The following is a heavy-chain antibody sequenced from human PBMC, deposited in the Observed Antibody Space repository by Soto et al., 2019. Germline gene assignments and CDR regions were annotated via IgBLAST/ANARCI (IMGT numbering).Heavy chain of an antibody. Sequence: QVQLQESGPGLVKPSQTLSLTCTVSGGSISSGGYYWSWIRQHPGKGLEWIGYIYYSGSTYYNPSLKSRVTISVDTSKNQFSLKLSSVTAADTALYYCARSPSGDSSGWSAYWYFDLWGRGTLVTVSS. CDR3: ARSPSGDSSGWSAYWYFDL. V-gene: IGHV4-31*03. J-gene: IGHJ2*01. CDR1: GGSISSGGYY. CDR2: IYYSGST. D-gene: IGHD6-19*01.